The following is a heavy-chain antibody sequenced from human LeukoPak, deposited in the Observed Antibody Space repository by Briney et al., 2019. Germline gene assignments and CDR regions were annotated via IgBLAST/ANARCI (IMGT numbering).Heavy chain of an antibody. J-gene: IGHJ3*02. D-gene: IGHD3-10*01. CDR1: GGSFSGYY. CDR2: IYYSGST. V-gene: IGHV4-59*01. Sequence: TSETLSLTCAVYGGSFSGYYWSWIRQPPGKGLEWIGYIYYSGSTNYNPSLKSRVTISVDTSKNQFSLKLSSVTAADTAVYYCARDGSHMVRGAVGAFDIWGQGTMVTVSS. CDR3: ARDGSHMVRGAVGAFDI.